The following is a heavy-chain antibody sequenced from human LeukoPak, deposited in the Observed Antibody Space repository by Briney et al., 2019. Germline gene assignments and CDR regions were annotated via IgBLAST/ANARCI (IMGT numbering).Heavy chain of an antibody. Sequence: GGSLRLSCAASGFTFSSYWMSWVRQAPGKGLEWVANIKQDGSEKYYVDSVKGRFTISRDNAKNSLYLQMNSLRAEDTAVYYCARSLLYDSSGYYYASAVLYFDYWGQGTLVTVSS. V-gene: IGHV3-7*01. CDR3: ARSLLYDSSGYYYASAVLYFDY. CDR1: GFTFSSYW. D-gene: IGHD3-22*01. J-gene: IGHJ4*02. CDR2: IKQDGSEK.